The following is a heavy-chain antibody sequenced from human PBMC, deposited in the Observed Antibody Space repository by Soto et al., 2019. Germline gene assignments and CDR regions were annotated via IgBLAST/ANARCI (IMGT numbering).Heavy chain of an antibody. CDR3: ARDRPGIKTYEAFDI. J-gene: IGHJ3*02. V-gene: IGHV1-8*01. CDR2: MSPNTGTI. Sequence: ASVKVSCKTSGYTFTSYDINWVRQATGQGPEWMGWMSPNTGTIVYAQKFQGRVTMTRNTSTSTAYMTLSSLRSEDTAVYYCARDRPGIKTYEAFDIWGQGTTVTVSS. D-gene: IGHD1-20*01. CDR1: GYTFTSYD.